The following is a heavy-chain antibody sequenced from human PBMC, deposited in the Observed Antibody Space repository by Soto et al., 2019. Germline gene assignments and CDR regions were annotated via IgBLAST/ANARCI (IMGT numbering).Heavy chain of an antibody. CDR2: ISGHNGNT. CDR1: GYSFTSYG. D-gene: IGHD6-6*01. V-gene: IGHV1-18*04. J-gene: IGHJ4*02. CDR3: AREYSSSSPDD. Sequence: GYSVQVSCKASGYSFTSYGISWVRQAPGQGPEWMGWISGHNGNTNHPQSLQGRVTMTTDTSRNTAYMELRSLRSDDTAVYYCAREYSSSSPDDWGQGKLVT.